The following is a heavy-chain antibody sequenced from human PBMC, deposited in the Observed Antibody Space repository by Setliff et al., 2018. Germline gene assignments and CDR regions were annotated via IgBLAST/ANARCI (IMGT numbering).Heavy chain of an antibody. V-gene: IGHV3-30*03. CDR1: GFTFSSYS. Sequence: GGSLRLSCAASGFTFSSYSMNWVRQAPGKGLEWVAVILDDGVKKYHADSVKGRFTISRDNSKNTLYLQMNSLRPEDTAVYYCARTCSGGGCYAGLESWGQGTPVTVSS. D-gene: IGHD2-15*01. J-gene: IGHJ4*02. CDR2: ILDDGVKK. CDR3: ARTCSGGGCYAGLES.